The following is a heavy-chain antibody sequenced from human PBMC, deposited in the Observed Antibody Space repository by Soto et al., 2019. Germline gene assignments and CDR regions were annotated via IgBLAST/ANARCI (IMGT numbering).Heavy chain of an antibody. J-gene: IGHJ4*02. Sequence: PGGSLRLSCTASGFILSNYAMNWVRQAPGKGLEWVSEISGNGDVTSYADAVKGRFTISRDNSQNTLYLQMNSLRAEDTAMYFCARDVGLDSDDFFAYWGQGTQVTVSS. CDR1: GFILSNYA. D-gene: IGHD3-9*01. V-gene: IGHV3-23*01. CDR3: ARDVGLDSDDFFAY. CDR2: ISGNGDVT.